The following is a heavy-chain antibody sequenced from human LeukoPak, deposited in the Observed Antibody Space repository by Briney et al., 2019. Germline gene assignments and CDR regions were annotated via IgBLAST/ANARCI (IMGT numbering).Heavy chain of an antibody. J-gene: IGHJ4*02. V-gene: IGHV3-30-3*01. CDR3: AKAYCRSTTCLSPDY. CDR2: ISYDGSNK. CDR1: GFTFSSYA. Sequence: RGSLRLSCAASGFTFSSYAMHWIRQAPGKGLEWVAVISYDGSNKYYAASVKGRFTVSRDNSKNTLHLQVNSLRAEDTAVYYCAKAYCRSTTCLSPDYWGQGTLVTVSS. D-gene: IGHD2-2*01.